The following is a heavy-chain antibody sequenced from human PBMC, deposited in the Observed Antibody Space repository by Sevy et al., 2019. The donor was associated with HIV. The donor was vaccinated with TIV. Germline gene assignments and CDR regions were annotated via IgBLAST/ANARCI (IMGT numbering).Heavy chain of an antibody. CDR3: ATTKDYYDRSGYPFDY. CDR1: GYTLAKFS. D-gene: IGHD3-22*01. Sequence: ASVKVSCKVSGYTLAKFSIHWVRQAPGKGLEWMTSFDPEDGDPEDGKTIYAQKFLGRVTMTEDTSTDTAYMELSSLRSDDTAVYYCATTKDYYDRSGYPFDYWGQGTLVTVSS. CDR2: FDPEDGDPEDGKT. J-gene: IGHJ4*02. V-gene: IGHV1-24*01.